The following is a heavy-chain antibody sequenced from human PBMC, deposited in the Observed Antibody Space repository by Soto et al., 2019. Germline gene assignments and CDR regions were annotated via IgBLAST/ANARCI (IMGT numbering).Heavy chain of an antibody. Sequence: SETLSLTCAVSGGSISSSDWWNWVRQPPGKGLEWIGEISESGSPNYNPSLKSRVTISIDKAKKLFSLKLDSVTAADTAVYYCARGFYDSEGYSNPFDNWGQGTLVTVS. CDR2: ISESGSP. CDR3: ARGFYDSEGYSNPFDN. V-gene: IGHV4-4*02. CDR1: GGSISSSDW. D-gene: IGHD3-22*01. J-gene: IGHJ4*02.